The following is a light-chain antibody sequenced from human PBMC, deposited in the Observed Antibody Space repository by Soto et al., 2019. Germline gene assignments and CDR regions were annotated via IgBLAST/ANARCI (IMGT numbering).Light chain of an antibody. V-gene: IGKV3-11*01. Sequence: EIVMTQSPATLSVSPGETATLSCRASQSVSSSLAWYQQQPGQAPRLLIYDASNRATGIPARFSGSGSGTDFTLTISSLEPEDFAVYYCQQRSNWLALTFGGGTKVDIK. CDR3: QQRSNWLALT. J-gene: IGKJ4*01. CDR2: DAS. CDR1: QSVSSS.